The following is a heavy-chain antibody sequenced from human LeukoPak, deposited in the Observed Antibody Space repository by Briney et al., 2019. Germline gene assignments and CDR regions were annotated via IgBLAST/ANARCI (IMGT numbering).Heavy chain of an antibody. D-gene: IGHD6-6*01. CDR1: GFTFSSYE. CDR2: INNSGGST. V-gene: IGHV3-23*01. J-gene: IGHJ2*01. Sequence: PGGSLRLSCSASGFTFSSYEMNWVRQAPGKGLAWVSGINNSGGSTYYADSVKGRFTISRDNSKNTLNLQMNSLRAEDTAVYYCARGLADSSSSRYFDLWGRGTLVTVSS. CDR3: ARGLADSSSSRYFDL.